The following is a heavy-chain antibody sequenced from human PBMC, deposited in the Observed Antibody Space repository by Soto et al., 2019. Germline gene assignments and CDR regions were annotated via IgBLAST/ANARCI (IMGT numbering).Heavy chain of an antibody. CDR2: IKQDGSEK. CDR1: GFTFSSYW. D-gene: IGHD3-10*01. V-gene: IGHV3-7*03. J-gene: IGHJ4*02. CDR3: ARDVMIRGVHLDY. Sequence: PGESLKISCAASGFTFSSYWMSWVRQAPGKGLEWVANIKQDGSEKYYVDSVKGRFTISRDNAKNSLYLQMNSLRGEDTAVYYCARDVMIRGVHLDYWGQGTLVTVSS.